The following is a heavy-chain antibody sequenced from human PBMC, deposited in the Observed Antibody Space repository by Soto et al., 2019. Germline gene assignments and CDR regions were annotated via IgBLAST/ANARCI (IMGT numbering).Heavy chain of an antibody. CDR2: INDGNGNT. D-gene: IGHD4-17*01. Sequence: QVHLVQSGAEVKKPGASVKVSCKASGYIFTAYGLHWVRQAPGQSLEWMGWINDGNGNTEYAQKLQGRVIITSDTSTSTAYRELSSLRSEDTAVYYCARAEEYGGQGDLDYCGQGTLVTVSS. V-gene: IGHV1-3*01. CDR1: GYIFTAYG. CDR3: ARAEEYGGQGDLDY. J-gene: IGHJ4*02.